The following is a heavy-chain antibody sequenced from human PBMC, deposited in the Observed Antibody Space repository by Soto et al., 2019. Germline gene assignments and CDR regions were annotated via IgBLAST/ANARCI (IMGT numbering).Heavy chain of an antibody. Sequence: QVQLVQSGAEVKKPGSSVKVSCKASGGTFSTCVISWVRQAPGQGLEWMGGIIPVFATTNYAQKFQGRVTITADESTRTGYMELNSLRSEDTAVYYCARGRIAGAATDFYYYGMDVWGQGTSVTVSS. J-gene: IGHJ6*02. V-gene: IGHV1-69*12. CDR3: ARGRIAGAATDFYYYGMDV. CDR2: IIPVFATT. CDR1: GGTFSTCV. D-gene: IGHD1-26*01.